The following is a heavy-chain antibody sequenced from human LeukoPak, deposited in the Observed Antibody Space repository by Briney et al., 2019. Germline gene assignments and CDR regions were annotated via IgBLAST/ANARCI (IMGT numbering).Heavy chain of an antibody. CDR2: IYYSGST. J-gene: IGHJ5*02. D-gene: IGHD3-3*01. V-gene: IGHV4-39*01. Sequence: SETLSLTCTVSGGSISSSSYYWGWIRQPPGKGLEWIGSIYYSGSTYYNPSLKSRVTISVDTSKNQFSLKLSSVTAADTAVYYCARHGDYYDFWSGYVNWFDPWGQGTLVTVSS. CDR1: GGSISSSSYY. CDR3: ARHGDYYDFWSGYVNWFDP.